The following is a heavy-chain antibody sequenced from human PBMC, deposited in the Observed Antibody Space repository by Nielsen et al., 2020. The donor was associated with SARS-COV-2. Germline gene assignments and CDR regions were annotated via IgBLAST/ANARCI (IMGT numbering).Heavy chain of an antibody. D-gene: IGHD2-2*01. CDR2: IKQDGSEK. V-gene: IGHV3-7*01. Sequence: GESLKISCAASGFTFSSYWMSWVRQAPGKGLEWVANIKQDGSEKYYVDSVKGRFTISRDNAKNSLYLQMNSLRAEDTAVYYCARDWGFVVVPAATGGFDYWGQGTLVTVSS. CDR3: ARDWGFVVVPAATGGFDY. J-gene: IGHJ4*02. CDR1: GFTFSSYW.